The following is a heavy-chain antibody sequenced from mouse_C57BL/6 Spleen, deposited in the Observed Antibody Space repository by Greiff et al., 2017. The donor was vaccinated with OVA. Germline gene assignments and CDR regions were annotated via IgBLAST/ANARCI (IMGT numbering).Heavy chain of an antibody. J-gene: IGHJ1*03. Sequence: QVQLQQSGAELARPGASVKLSCKASGYTFTSYGISWVKQRTGQGLEWIGEIYPRSGNTYYNEKFKGKATLTADKSSSTAYMELRSLTSEDSAVYFCAREDAYFDVWGTGTTVTVSS. CDR3: AREDAYFDV. V-gene: IGHV1-81*01. CDR1: GYTFTSYG. CDR2: IYPRSGNT.